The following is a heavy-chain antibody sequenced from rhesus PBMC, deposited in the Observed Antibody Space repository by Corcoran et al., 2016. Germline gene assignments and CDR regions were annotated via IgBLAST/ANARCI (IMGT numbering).Heavy chain of an antibody. J-gene: IGHJ2*01. CDR2: IHGSGSST. D-gene: IGHD4-23*01. V-gene: IGHV4S10*01. Sequence: QVHLQESGPGVVKPSETLSLTCAVSGGSISDSSRCSWLRQPPGKGLDWIGNIHGSGSSTNYNPSLKSRVTISKDTSKNQFSLELTSVTAADTAVYYCATLSTVYWYFDLWGPGTPITVSS. CDR3: ATLSTVYWYFDL. CDR1: GGSISDSSR.